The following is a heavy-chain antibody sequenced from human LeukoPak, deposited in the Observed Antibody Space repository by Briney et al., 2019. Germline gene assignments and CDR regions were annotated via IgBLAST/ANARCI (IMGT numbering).Heavy chain of an antibody. CDR3: ARTDTTGDFDY. D-gene: IGHD7-27*01. CDR1: GYTFTGYY. Sequence: AXXKVSCKASGYTFTGYYMHWVRQAPGQGLEWMGWINPNSGGTNYAQKFQGRVTMTRDTSISTAYMELSRLRSDDTAVYYCARTDTTGDFDYWGQGTLVTVSS. V-gene: IGHV1-2*02. J-gene: IGHJ4*02. CDR2: INPNSGGT.